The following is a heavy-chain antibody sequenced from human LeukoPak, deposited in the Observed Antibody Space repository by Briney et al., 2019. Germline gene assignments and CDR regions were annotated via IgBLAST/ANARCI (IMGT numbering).Heavy chain of an antibody. CDR3: ARGRRSRTHPGWFDP. CDR1: GYTFTGYY. D-gene: IGHD1-14*01. CDR2: INPYSGGT. J-gene: IGHJ5*02. V-gene: IGHV1-2*02. Sequence: ASVKVSCKASGYTFTGYYIHLVRHPPGQGLEWMGWINPYSGGTDYAQKFYGRVTMTRYTSISTAYMELSRLRSDDTAVYYCARGRRSRTHPGWFDPWGQGTLVTVSS.